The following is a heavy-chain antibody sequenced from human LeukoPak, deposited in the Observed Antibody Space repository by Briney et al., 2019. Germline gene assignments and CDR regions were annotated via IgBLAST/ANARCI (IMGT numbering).Heavy chain of an antibody. Sequence: ASVKVFCKASGYTFTGYYMHWVRQAPGQGLEWMGWINPNSGGTNYAQKFQGRVTMTRDTSISTAYMELSRLRSDDTAVYYCARVTTSEMVYALDYWGQGTLVTVSS. CDR1: GYTFTGYY. J-gene: IGHJ4*02. CDR2: INPNSGGT. V-gene: IGHV1-2*02. D-gene: IGHD2-8*01. CDR3: ARVTTSEMVYALDY.